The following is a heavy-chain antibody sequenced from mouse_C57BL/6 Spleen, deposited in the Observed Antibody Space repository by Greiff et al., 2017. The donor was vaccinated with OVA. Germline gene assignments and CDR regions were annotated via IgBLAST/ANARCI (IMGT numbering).Heavy chain of an antibody. CDR3: ARDGYYGSSYVRYFDV. D-gene: IGHD1-1*01. Sequence: EVKLMESEGGLVQPGSSMKLSCTASGFTFSDYYMAWVRQVPEKGLEWVANINYDGSSTYYLDSLKSRFIISRDNAKNILYLQMSSLKSEDTATYYCARDGYYGSSYVRYFDVWGTGTTVTVSS. CDR1: GFTFSDYY. V-gene: IGHV5-16*01. J-gene: IGHJ1*03. CDR2: INYDGSST.